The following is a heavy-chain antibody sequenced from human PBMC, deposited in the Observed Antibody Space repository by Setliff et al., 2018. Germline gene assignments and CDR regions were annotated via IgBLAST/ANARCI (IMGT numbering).Heavy chain of an antibody. D-gene: IGHD3-10*01. V-gene: IGHV4-39*01. CDR2: IYYTERP. CDR3: ARHKSNGSGSYPSLYMDV. Sequence: SETLSLTCTVSGGSIISTNNYWGWIRQPPGKGLEWIGSIYYTERPAYNSALKSRIAMSVDTSKNQFSVKLSSVTAADTAVYYCARHKSNGSGSYPSLYMDVWGKGIMVTVSS. J-gene: IGHJ6*03. CDR1: GGSIISTNNY.